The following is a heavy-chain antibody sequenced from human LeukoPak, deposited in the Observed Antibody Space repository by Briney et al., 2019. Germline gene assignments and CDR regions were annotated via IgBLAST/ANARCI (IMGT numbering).Heavy chain of an antibody. CDR3: AKDPNGDYIGAFDI. D-gene: IGHD4-17*01. Sequence: GGSLRLSCAASGLTFSNYAMMWLRQAPGKGLEWVSAITGSGGWALYADSVKGRFTISRDNSKNTLYLQMSSLRAEDTTVYYCAKDPNGDYIGAFDIWGQGTMVTVSS. CDR1: GLTFSNYA. J-gene: IGHJ3*02. V-gene: IGHV3-23*01. CDR2: ITGSGGWA.